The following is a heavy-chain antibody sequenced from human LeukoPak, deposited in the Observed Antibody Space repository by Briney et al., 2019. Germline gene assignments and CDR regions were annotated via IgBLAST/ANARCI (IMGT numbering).Heavy chain of an antibody. Sequence: GSLELFCSASGXHFSSLCSDWVRQGPGKGMEWVSTISGSGGSTYYADSVKGRFTISRDNSKNTLYLQLKSLRAEDTAVYFCATSSDYWGRGTLVTVSS. CDR1: GXHFSSLC. V-gene: IGHV3-23*01. CDR2: ISGSGGST. J-gene: IGHJ4*02. CDR3: ATSSDY.